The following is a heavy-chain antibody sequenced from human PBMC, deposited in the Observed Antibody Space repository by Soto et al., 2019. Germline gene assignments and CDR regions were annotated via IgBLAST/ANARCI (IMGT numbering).Heavy chain of an antibody. CDR3: AREPSVVAVVGTCRYDYYDGMDV. CDR1: GFTFSSYW. V-gene: IGHV3-7*01. D-gene: IGHD6-19*01. CDR2: IKQDGSEK. J-gene: IGHJ6*02. Sequence: LGGSLRLSCAASGFTFSSYWMSWVRQAPGKGLEWVANIKQDGSEKYYVDSVKGRFTISRDNAKNSLYLQRASLRGEGTAVCYCAREPSVVAVVGTCRYDYYDGMDVRGQGTTLTGSS.